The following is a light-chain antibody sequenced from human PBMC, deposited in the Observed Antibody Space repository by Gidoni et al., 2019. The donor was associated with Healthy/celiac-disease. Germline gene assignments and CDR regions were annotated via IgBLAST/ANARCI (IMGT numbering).Light chain of an antibody. V-gene: IGLV3-1*01. Sequence: SYELTQPPSVSVSPGQTASITCSGDTLGDKYACWYQQKPGHSPVLVIYQDSKRPYGIPERFSGSNSGNTATLTISGTQAMDEADYYCQAWDSSTHVVFGGGTKLTVL. J-gene: IGLJ2*01. CDR2: QDS. CDR1: TLGDKY. CDR3: QAWDSSTHVV.